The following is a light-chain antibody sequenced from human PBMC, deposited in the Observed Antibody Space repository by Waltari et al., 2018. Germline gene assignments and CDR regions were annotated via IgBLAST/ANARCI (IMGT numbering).Light chain of an antibody. CDR2: QDK. J-gene: IGLJ1*01. Sequence: SSGLTQPPSVSVSTGQTATITCSGSKLGNTFASWYQQRPGQSPVLVFYQDKKRPSGIPERFSGSNSGYTATLTISGALPMDEADYYCLAWDFSTAWTFGTGTRVTVL. V-gene: IGLV3-1*01. CDR3: LAWDFSTAWT. CDR1: KLGNTF.